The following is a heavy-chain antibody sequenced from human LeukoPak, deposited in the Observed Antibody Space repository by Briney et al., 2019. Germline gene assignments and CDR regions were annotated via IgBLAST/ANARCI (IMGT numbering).Heavy chain of an antibody. J-gene: IGHJ4*02. CDR2: IKQDGSEK. Sequence: PGGSLRLSCAASGFTFSSYWMSWVRQAPGKGLEWEANIKQDGSEKYYVDSVKGRFTISRDNAKNSLYLQMNSLRAEDTAVYYCARLSDEAFYDFWSGYRDYWGQGTLVTVSS. CDR3: ARLSDEAFYDFWSGYRDY. D-gene: IGHD3-3*01. CDR1: GFTFSSYW. V-gene: IGHV3-7*01.